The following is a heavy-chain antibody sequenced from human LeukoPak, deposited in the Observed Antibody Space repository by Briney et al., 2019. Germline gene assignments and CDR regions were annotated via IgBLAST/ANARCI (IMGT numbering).Heavy chain of an antibody. Sequence: ASVKVSCKASGYTFTGYYMHWVRQAPGQGLEWMGWINPNSGGTNYAQKFQGRVTMTRDTSTSAVYMELSSLRSEDTAVYYCARGIGFIAAAGMDFDYWGQGTLVTVSS. V-gene: IGHV1-2*02. CDR2: INPNSGGT. J-gene: IGHJ4*02. CDR1: GYTFTGYY. CDR3: ARGIGFIAAAGMDFDY. D-gene: IGHD6-13*01.